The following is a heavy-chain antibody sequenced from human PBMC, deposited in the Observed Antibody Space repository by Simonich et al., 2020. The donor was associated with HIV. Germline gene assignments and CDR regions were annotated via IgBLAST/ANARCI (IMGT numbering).Heavy chain of an antibody. CDR1: GFTFSSYA. J-gene: IGHJ4*02. V-gene: IGHV3-30*07. Sequence: QVQLVESGGGVVQPGRSLRLSCAASGFTFSSYAMHGVRQAPGKGLGWVAVISYDGSNKDYPDSVKGRFTISRDKSENTLYLQMNSLRAEDTAVYYCASGGSISSVWADDYWGQGTLVTVSS. CDR3: ASGGSISSVWADDY. D-gene: IGHD3-16*01. CDR2: ISYDGSNK.